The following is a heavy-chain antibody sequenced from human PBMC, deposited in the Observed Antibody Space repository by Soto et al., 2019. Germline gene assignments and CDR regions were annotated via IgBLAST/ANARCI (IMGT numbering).Heavy chain of an antibody. CDR2: MNPNSGNT. CDR3: ASSIPYCSGGSCYSEVSDY. Sequence: QVQLVQSGAELKKPGASVKVSCKASGYTFTSYDINWVRQATGQGLEWMGWMNPNSGNTGYAQKFQGRVTMTRNTSISTAYMELSSLRSEDTAVYYCASSIPYCSGGSCYSEVSDYWGQGTLVTVSS. CDR1: GYTFTSYD. D-gene: IGHD2-15*01. J-gene: IGHJ4*02. V-gene: IGHV1-8*01.